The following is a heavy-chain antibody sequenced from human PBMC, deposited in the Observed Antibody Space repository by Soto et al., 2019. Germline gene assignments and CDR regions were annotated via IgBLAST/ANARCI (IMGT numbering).Heavy chain of an antibody. CDR3: ARLLDFYSGYDERWFDP. CDR2: ISAYNGNT. J-gene: IGHJ5*02. V-gene: IGHV1-18*04. D-gene: IGHD5-12*01. Sequence: ASVKVSCKASCSTFTSYGISWVRQAPGQGLEWMGWISAYNGNTNYAQKLQGRVTMTTDTSTSTAYMELRSLRSDDTAVYYCARLLDFYSGYDERWFDPWGQGTLVTDS. CDR1: CSTFTSYG.